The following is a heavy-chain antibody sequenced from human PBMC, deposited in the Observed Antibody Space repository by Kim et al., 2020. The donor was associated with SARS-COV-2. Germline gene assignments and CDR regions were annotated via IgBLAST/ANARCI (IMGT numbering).Heavy chain of an antibody. V-gene: IGHV3-30*10. Sequence: YYIASLRGRFTSARCNSQNTLYLQMNSLGAEETAGYYCARDNRQQLAFDYWGQGTLVTVSS. D-gene: IGHD6-13*01. J-gene: IGHJ4*02. CDR3: ARDNRQQLAFDY.